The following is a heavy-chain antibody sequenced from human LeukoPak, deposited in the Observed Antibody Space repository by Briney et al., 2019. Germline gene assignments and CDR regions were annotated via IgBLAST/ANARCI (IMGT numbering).Heavy chain of an antibody. V-gene: IGHV1-69*01. J-gene: IGHJ4*02. CDR2: VIPIFGTA. CDR1: GGTFSSYA. CDR3: AREIGSGWHYYFDY. D-gene: IGHD6-19*01. Sequence: GSSVKVSCKASGGTFSSYAISWVRQAPGQGLEWMGGVIPIFGTANYARKFQGRVTIPEDESTSTAYMELSSLRSEDTAVYYCAREIGSGWHYYFDYWGQGTLVTVSS.